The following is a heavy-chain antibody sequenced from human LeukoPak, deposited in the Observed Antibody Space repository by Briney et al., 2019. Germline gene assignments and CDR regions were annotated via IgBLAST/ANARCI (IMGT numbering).Heavy chain of an antibody. V-gene: IGHV4-4*09. Sequence: SEPLSLTCTVSGGSISSYYWSWIRPPPGKGLEWIGYIYTSGSTNYNPSLKSRVTISVDTSKNQFSLKLSSVTAADTAVYYCARCTGTTRGAFDIWGQGTMVTVSS. J-gene: IGHJ3*02. CDR1: GGSISSYY. D-gene: IGHD3-10*02. CDR2: IYTSGST. CDR3: ARCTGTTRGAFDI.